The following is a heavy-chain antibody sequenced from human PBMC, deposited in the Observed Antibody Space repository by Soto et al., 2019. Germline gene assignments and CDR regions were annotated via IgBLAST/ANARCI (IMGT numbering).Heavy chain of an antibody. CDR3: ARGGGEMATPPHYIY. V-gene: IGHV1-69*06. CDR2: IIPIFGTP. J-gene: IGHJ4*02. CDR1: GGTFSSYA. Sequence: QVQLVQSGAEVKKPGSSVKVSCKAFGGTFSSYAISWVRQAPGQGLEWMGGIIPIFGTPNYAQKFQGRVTINADKSTSTVYMELTRLRSDDTAIYYCARGGGEMATPPHYIYWGQGTLVTVSS. D-gene: IGHD3-16*01.